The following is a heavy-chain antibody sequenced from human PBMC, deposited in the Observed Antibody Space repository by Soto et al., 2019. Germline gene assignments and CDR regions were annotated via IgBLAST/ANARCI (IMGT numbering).Heavy chain of an antibody. CDR2: IYWTDDK. D-gene: IGHD3-10*01. CDR3: AHRKSSYYGSENTYYYGMDV. Sequence: QITLKESGPTLVKPTQTLTLTCTFSGFSLSTSGMGVAWIRQPPEKALEWLAVIYWTDDKRYSPSLKSRLTITQDTSKTQVVLTMTDMDPVDTATYYCAHRKSSYYGSENTYYYGMDVWGQGTTVTVSS. CDR1: GFSLSTSGMG. J-gene: IGHJ6*02. V-gene: IGHV2-5*01.